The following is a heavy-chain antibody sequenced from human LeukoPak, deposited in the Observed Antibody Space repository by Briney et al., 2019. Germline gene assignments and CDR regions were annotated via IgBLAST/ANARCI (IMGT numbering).Heavy chain of an antibody. J-gene: IGHJ6*02. V-gene: IGHV4-59*01. CDR1: GGSISSYY. CDR2: THYSGTT. Sequence: PSETLSLTCTVSGGSISSYYWSCTRPPPGKGLEWIGYTHYSGTTTYHPSLKSRVTISVDTSKNQFSLKLSSVTAADTAVYYCARVPYYYGVDVWGQGTTVTVSS. CDR3: ARVPYYYGVDV.